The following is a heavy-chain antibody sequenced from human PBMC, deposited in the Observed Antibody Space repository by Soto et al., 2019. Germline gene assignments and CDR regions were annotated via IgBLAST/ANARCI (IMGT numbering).Heavy chain of an antibody. V-gene: IGHV4-30-4*01. CDR3: ARDTAANYYDSSTYYPHFDP. J-gene: IGHJ5*02. CDR2: IYYSGGS. CDR1: GGSISDDYY. Sequence: SETLSLTCTVSGGSISDDYYWSWIRQPPGKGLEWIGHIYYSGGSFNNPSLKSQLTMSVDTSKNQFSLKLSSVTAADTAVYYCARDTAANYYDSSTYYPHFDPWGQGTLVTVSS. D-gene: IGHD3-22*01.